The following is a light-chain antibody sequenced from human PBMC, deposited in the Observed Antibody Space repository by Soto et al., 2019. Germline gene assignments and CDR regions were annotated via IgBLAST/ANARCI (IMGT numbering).Light chain of an antibody. V-gene: IGLV1-40*01. Sequence: QSVLTQPPSVSGAPGQRVTISCTGSSSNIGAGYDVHWYQQLPGTAPKLLIYGNSNRPSGDPDRFSGSKSGTSASLAITGLQAEDEADYYCQSYDSSLSGLLFGGGTQLTVL. CDR1: SSNIGAGYD. CDR2: GNS. J-gene: IGLJ2*01. CDR3: QSYDSSLSGLL.